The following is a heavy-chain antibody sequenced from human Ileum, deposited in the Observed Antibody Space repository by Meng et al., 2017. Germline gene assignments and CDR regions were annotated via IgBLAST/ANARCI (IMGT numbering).Heavy chain of an antibody. Sequence: VQLVGFGGGFVKPGGSLILSCAASGFTFSDYYMTWIRQAPGKGLEWVAHISGSGDTVYYADALKGRFTISRDNARNLLYLQTDSLRADDTAVYYCARSDFWSGKVFDYWGQGTLVTVSS. CDR1: GFTFSDYY. D-gene: IGHD3-3*01. J-gene: IGHJ4*02. CDR2: ISGSGDTV. V-gene: IGHV3-11*01. CDR3: ARSDFWSGKVFDY.